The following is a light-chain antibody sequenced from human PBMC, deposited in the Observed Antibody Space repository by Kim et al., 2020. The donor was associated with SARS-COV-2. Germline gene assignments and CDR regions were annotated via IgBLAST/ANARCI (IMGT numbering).Light chain of an antibody. J-gene: IGLJ3*02. CDR1: SSNIGSKT. CDR3: AAWDDSLNGRV. CDR2: NNN. Sequence: VLTQPPSASGTPGQRVTISCSGSSSNIGSKTVNWYQQLPGTAPKLLIYNNNQRPSGVPDRFSGSKSGTSASLAISGLHSEDEADYYCAAWDDSLNGRVFGGGTKLTVL. V-gene: IGLV1-44*01.